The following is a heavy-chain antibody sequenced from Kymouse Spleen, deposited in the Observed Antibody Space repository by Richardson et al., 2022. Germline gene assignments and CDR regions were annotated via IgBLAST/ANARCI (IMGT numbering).Heavy chain of an antibody. J-gene: IGHJ4*02. CDR2: INHSGST. CDR3: ARVIAARHFDY. D-gene: IGHD6-6*01. V-gene: IGHV4-34*01. Sequence: QVQLQQWGAGLLKPSETLSLTCAVYGGSFSGYYWSWIRQPPGKGLEWIGEINHSGSTNYNPSLKSRVTISVDTSKNQFSLKLSSVTAADTAVYYCARVIAARHFDYWGQGTLVTVSS. CDR1: GGSFSGYY.